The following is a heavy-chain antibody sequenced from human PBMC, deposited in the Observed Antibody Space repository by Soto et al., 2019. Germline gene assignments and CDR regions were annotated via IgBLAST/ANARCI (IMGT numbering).Heavy chain of an antibody. CDR3: ARVGATTPRFDY. CDR1: GGTFSSYA. Sequence: ASVKVSCKASGGTFSSYAISWVRQAPGQGLEWMGGIIPIFGTANYAQKFQGRVTITADESTSTAYMELSSLRSEDTAVYYCARVGATTPRFDYWGQGTLVTVPQ. CDR2: IIPIFGTA. D-gene: IGHD1-26*01. J-gene: IGHJ4*02. V-gene: IGHV1-69*13.